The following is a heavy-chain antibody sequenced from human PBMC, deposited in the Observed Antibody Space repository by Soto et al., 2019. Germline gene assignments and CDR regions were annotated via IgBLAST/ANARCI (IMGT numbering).Heavy chain of an antibody. CDR3: ARTTHTYSSGWTPFDY. CDR2: ISAYNGNT. Sequence: ASVKVSCKASGYTFTSYGISWVRQAPGQGLEWMGWISAYNGNTNYAQKLQGRVTMTTDTSTSTAYMELSSLRSEDTAVYYCARTTHTYSSGWTPFDYWGQGTLVTVSS. V-gene: IGHV1-18*01. CDR1: GYTFTSYG. J-gene: IGHJ4*02. D-gene: IGHD6-19*01.